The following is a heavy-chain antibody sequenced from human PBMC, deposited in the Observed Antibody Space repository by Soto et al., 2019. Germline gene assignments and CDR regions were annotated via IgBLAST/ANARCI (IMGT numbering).Heavy chain of an antibody. Sequence: ASETLSLTCAVSGASVRSYHWSWIRQAAGKGLEWIGRVQMSGTTNYNPSLKTRVTMSLDTSKNEVSLRMTSVTAADTAVYFCAKDRSTMSWFDPWGQGTLVTVSS. D-gene: IGHD1-1*01. J-gene: IGHJ5*02. V-gene: IGHV4-4*07. CDR2: VQMSGTT. CDR3: AKDRSTMSWFDP. CDR1: GASVRSYH.